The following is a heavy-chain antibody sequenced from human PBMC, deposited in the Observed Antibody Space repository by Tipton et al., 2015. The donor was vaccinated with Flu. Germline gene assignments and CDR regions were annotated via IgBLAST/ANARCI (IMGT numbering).Heavy chain of an antibody. V-gene: IGHV4-39*07. CDR2: IYYSGST. J-gene: IGHJ4*02. CDR1: GGSISSSSYY. D-gene: IGHD3-10*01. CDR3: ARGREGVWFGEFYYFDY. Sequence: TLSLTCTVSGGSISSSSYYWGWIRQPPGKGLEWIGSIYYSGSTNYNPSLKSRVTISVDTSKNQFSPKLSSVTAADTAVYYCARGREGVWFGEFYYFDYWGQGTLVTVSS.